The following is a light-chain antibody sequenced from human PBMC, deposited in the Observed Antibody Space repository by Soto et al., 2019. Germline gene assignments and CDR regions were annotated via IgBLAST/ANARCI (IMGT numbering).Light chain of an antibody. CDR1: SSNIGAGYD. J-gene: IGLJ1*01. CDR3: QSYDSSLSGYV. Sequence: QAVLTQPPSVSGAPGQSVTISCTGSSSNIGAGYDVHWYQQLPGTAPKLLIYVNSNRPSGVPDRFSGSKSGTSASLAITGLKAEDEADYYCQSYDSSLSGYVFGTGTKVTVL. V-gene: IGLV1-40*01. CDR2: VNS.